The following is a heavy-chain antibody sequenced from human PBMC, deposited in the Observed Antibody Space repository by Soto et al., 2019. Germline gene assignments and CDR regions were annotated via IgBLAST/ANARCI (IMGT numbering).Heavy chain of an antibody. CDR1: GFTFSTYA. CDR3: ASAAREYYYYGMDV. CDR2: ISGSGGST. Sequence: GGSLRLSCAASGFTFSTYAMSWVRQAPGKGLEWVSAISGSGGSTYYADSVKGRFTISRDNSKNTLYLQMNSLRAEDTAVYYCASAAREYYYYGMDVWGQGTTVIVSS. J-gene: IGHJ6*02. V-gene: IGHV3-23*01.